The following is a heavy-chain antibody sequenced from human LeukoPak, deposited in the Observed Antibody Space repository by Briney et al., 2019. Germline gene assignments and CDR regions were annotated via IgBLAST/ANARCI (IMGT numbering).Heavy chain of an antibody. D-gene: IGHD3-10*01. Sequence: GRSLRLSCAASGFTFDDYAMHWVRQAPGKGLEWVSGISWNSGSIGYADSVKGRFTISRDNAKNSLYLQMNSLRAEDTALYYCAKDRNPLSFGEGFDYWGQGTLVTVSS. CDR3: AKDRNPLSFGEGFDY. CDR1: GFTFDDYA. CDR2: ISWNSGSI. V-gene: IGHV3-9*01. J-gene: IGHJ4*02.